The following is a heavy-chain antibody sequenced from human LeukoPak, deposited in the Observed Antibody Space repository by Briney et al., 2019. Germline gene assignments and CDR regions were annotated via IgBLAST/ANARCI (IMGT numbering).Heavy chain of an antibody. CDR3: AGHGVISSGWHHLYYYYYYMDV. D-gene: IGHD6-19*01. Sequence: ASVKVSCKASGYTFTSYDINWVRQATGQGLEWMGWMNPNSGNTGYAQKFQGRVTMTRNTSISTAYMELSSLRSEDTAVYYCAGHGVISSGWHHLYYYYYYMDVWGKGTTVTVSS. V-gene: IGHV1-8*01. CDR1: GYTFTSYD. J-gene: IGHJ6*03. CDR2: MNPNSGNT.